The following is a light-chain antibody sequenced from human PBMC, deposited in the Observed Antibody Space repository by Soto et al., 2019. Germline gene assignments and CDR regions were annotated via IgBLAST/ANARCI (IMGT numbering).Light chain of an antibody. Sequence: QSVLTQPASVSGSPGQSITISCTGTSSDIGSDRYVSWYQHHPGKVPKLMIYEVSNRPPGVSDRFSGSKSGNTATLTISGLQAEDEADYYCSSYTSTTTRVFGTGTKLTVL. V-gene: IGLV2-14*01. CDR1: SSDIGSDRY. CDR2: EVS. J-gene: IGLJ1*01. CDR3: SSYTSTTTRV.